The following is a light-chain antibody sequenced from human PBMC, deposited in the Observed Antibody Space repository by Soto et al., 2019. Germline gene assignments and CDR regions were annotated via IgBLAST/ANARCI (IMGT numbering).Light chain of an antibody. V-gene: IGKV3-15*01. Sequence: EIVKTQSPATLSVSPGERATVSCRASQGVSNDLAWYKQKPGQAPRLLIYAASTRATGIPARFSGSGSGTEFTLTISSLQSEDFAVYYCQQYNNWPLTFGGGTKVEVK. CDR1: QGVSND. J-gene: IGKJ4*01. CDR3: QQYNNWPLT. CDR2: AAS.